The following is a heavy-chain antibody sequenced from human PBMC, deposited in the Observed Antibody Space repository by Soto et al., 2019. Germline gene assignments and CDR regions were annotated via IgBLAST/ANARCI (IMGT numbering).Heavy chain of an antibody. D-gene: IGHD3-10*01. CDR2: IYYSGST. CDR3: AREEIPMVRGVRENWFDP. J-gene: IGHJ5*02. CDR1: GGSISSYY. Sequence: SETLSLTCTVSGGSISSYYWSWIRQPPGKGLEWIGYIYYSGSTNYNPSLKSRVTISVDTSKNQFSLKLSSVTAADTAVYYCAREEIPMVRGVRENWFDPWGQGTLVTVSS. V-gene: IGHV4-59*01.